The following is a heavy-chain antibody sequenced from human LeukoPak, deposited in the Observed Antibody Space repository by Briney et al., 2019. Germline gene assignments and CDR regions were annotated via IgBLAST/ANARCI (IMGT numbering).Heavy chain of an antibody. CDR2: IRYDGSNK. J-gene: IGHJ4*02. D-gene: IGHD1-20*01. Sequence: GGSLRLSCAASGFTFRTYGMHWVRQAPGKGLDWVAFIRYDGSNKYYADSVKGRFTISRYTSNKTAYLEMNSLRVDDTAVYYCARDVISRQMITLGLGFWGQGTLVTVSS. CDR3: ARDVISRQMITLGLGF. V-gene: IGHV3-30*02. CDR1: GFTFRTYG.